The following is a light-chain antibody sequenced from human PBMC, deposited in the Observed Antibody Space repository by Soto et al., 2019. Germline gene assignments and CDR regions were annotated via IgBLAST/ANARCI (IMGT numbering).Light chain of an antibody. V-gene: IGKV3-11*01. CDR1: QSVSS. J-gene: IGKJ3*01. Sequence: EIVLTQSPATLSLSPGERATLSCRASQSVSSLAWYQQKPGQAPRLLFYDASTRATSIPARFSGSGSGTDFTLTISSLEPEDFAVYYCQQRGNWPLTFGPGTKVDIK. CDR3: QQRGNWPLT. CDR2: DAS.